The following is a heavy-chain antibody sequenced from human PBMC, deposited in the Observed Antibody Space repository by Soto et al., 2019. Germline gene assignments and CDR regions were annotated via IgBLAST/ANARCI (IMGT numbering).Heavy chain of an antibody. Sequence: QVQLVQSGAEVKKPGASVKVSCKASGYTFTSYAISWVRQAPGQGLEWMVWISAYNANTTYAQKLQGRVTVTTDTPPPTAYMQLRSLRSADTAVHSCARPGPPAGYWGQGTLVSVSS. CDR3: ARPGPPAGY. CDR1: GYTFTSYA. V-gene: IGHV1-18*01. J-gene: IGHJ4*02. CDR2: ISAYNANT.